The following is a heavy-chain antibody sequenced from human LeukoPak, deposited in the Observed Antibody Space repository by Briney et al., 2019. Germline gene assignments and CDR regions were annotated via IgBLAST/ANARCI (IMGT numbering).Heavy chain of an antibody. J-gene: IGHJ3*02. V-gene: IGHV3-33*01. D-gene: IGHD6-13*01. Sequence: GRSLRLSCAASGFTFSSYGMHWVRQAPGKGLEWVAVIWYDGSNKYYADSVKGRFTISRDNSKNTLYLQMNSLRAEDTAVYYCASFAGIAAAGDDAFDIWGQGTMVTVSS. CDR1: GFTFSSYG. CDR3: ASFAGIAAAGDDAFDI. CDR2: IWYDGSNK.